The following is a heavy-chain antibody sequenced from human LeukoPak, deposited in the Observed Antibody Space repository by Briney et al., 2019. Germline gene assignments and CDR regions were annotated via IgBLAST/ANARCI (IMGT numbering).Heavy chain of an antibody. D-gene: IGHD6-13*01. CDR3: ARTAYTSRWAIDY. J-gene: IGHJ4*02. CDR1: GYSFASHW. V-gene: IGHV5-51*01. Sequence: GESLKISCKGSGYSFASHWIGWVRQMPGKGLEWMGIIYPGDSDTRYSPSFQGQVTISADKSISTAYLQWSSLKASDTAMYYCARTAYTSRWAIDYRGQGTLVTVSS. CDR2: IYPGDSDT.